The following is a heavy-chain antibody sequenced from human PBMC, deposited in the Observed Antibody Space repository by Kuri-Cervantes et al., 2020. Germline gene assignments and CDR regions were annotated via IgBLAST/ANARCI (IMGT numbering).Heavy chain of an antibody. J-gene: IGHJ4*02. CDR2: ISTSGSTI. CDR3: ARTGYDGVDFDY. Sequence: GESLKISCEASGFTFSDYYMSWIRQAPGKGLDWVSYISTSGSTIYYADSVKGRFTASRDNAKNSLYLQMNSLRAEDTAVYYCARTGYDGVDFDYWGQGTLVTVSS. D-gene: IGHD5-12*01. V-gene: IGHV3-11*04. CDR1: GFTFSDYY.